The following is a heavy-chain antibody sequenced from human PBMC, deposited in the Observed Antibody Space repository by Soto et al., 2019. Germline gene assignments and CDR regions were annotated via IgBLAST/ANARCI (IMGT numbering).Heavy chain of an antibody. V-gene: IGHV3-48*01. CDR3: ARHLSHLKFRWFEP. CDR2: ISSSSSTI. CDR1: WFHFWKSS. Sequence: GGSLNLSWGTSWFHFWKSSINLGRPAPGKGLGWVSYISSSSSTIYYADSMKGRFTISRDNSKNTLYLQTNSLRPEDTAVFFCARHLSHLKFRWFEPWGQGTQVNVS. J-gene: IGHJ5*02. D-gene: IGHD3-3*02.